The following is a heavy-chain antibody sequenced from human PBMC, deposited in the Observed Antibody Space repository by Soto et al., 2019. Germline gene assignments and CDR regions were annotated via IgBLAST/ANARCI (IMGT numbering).Heavy chain of an antibody. Sequence: GGSLRLSCAASGFTFSDYVMSWVRQAPGKGLEWVSSITSSGGGTYYADSAKGRFTVSRDNSKNTVYLQMNSLRDEDTAVYYCAKLTAAWGQGTLVTVSS. CDR1: GFTFSDYV. D-gene: IGHD6-13*01. CDR3: AKLTAA. J-gene: IGHJ4*02. V-gene: IGHV3-23*01. CDR2: ITSSGGGT.